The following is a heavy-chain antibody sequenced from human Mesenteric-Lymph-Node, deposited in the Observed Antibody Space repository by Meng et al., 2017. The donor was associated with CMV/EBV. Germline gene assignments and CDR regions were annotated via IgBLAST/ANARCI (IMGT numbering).Heavy chain of an antibody. CDR1: GFTFSSYA. D-gene: IGHD6-13*01. CDR3: ARCSSWYCYFDY. V-gene: IGHV3-30-3*01. J-gene: IGHJ4*02. Sequence: GESLKISCAASGFTFSSYAMHWVRQAPGKGLEWVAVISYDGSNKYYADSVKGRFTIPRDNSKNTLYLQMNSLRAEDTAVYYCARCSSWYCYFDYWGQGTLVTVSS. CDR2: ISYDGSNK.